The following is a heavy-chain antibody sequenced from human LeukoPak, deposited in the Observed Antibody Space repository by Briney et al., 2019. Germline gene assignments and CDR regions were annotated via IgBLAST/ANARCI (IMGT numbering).Heavy chain of an antibody. Sequence: SVTVSFKASGGTFSSYAISWVRQAPGQGLEWMGGIIPIFGTANYAQKFQGRVTITADESTSTAYMELSSLRSEDTAVYYSAPVIRLYGDPIPWGQGTLVTVSS. CDR2: IIPIFGTA. CDR3: APVIRLYGDPIP. J-gene: IGHJ5*02. V-gene: IGHV1-69*01. D-gene: IGHD4-17*01. CDR1: GGTFSSYA.